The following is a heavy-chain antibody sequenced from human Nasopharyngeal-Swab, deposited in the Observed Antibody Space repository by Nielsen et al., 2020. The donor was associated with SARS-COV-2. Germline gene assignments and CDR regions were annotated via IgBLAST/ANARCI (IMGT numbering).Heavy chain of an antibody. V-gene: IGHV7-4-1*02. J-gene: IGHJ6*02. Sequence: ASVKVSCKASGYTFTSYAMNWVRQAPGQGLEWMGWINTNTGNPTYAQGFTGRFVFSLDTSVNTAYLQISSLKAEDTAVYYCARDPTYSSSWYYYYYGMDAWGQGTTVTVSS. CDR3: ARDPTYSSSWYYYYYGMDA. CDR2: INTNTGNP. D-gene: IGHD6-13*01. CDR1: GYTFTSYA.